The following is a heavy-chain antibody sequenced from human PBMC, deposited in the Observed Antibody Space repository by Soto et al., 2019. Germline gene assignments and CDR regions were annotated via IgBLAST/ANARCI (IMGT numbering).Heavy chain of an antibody. CDR2: ISSSSSYI. J-gene: IGHJ6*02. D-gene: IGHD1-1*01. CDR3: AREGNRNSVGYYYGMDV. V-gene: IGHV3-21*01. Sequence: GGALRLSCAASGVTFISYSMNWVRQAPGKGLGCVASISSSSSYIYYADSVKGGFTISRDNAKNSLYLQMHSLTAEDTAVYYCAREGNRNSVGYYYGMDVWGQGTTVTVSS. CDR1: GVTFISYS.